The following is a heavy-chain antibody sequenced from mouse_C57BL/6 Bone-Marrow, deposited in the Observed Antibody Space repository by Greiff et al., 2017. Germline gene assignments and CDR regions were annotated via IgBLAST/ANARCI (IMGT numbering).Heavy chain of an antibody. D-gene: IGHD2-3*01. Sequence: VQLQQSGAGLVKPGASVSLSCTASGYTFTSYWMHWVKQRPGQGLEWIGMIHPNSGSTNYNEKFKSKATLTVDKSSSTAYMQLSSLTSEDTAVYYCARKDDYFDYWGQGTTLTVSS. V-gene: IGHV1-64*01. CDR3: ARKDDYFDY. CDR1: GYTFTSYW. CDR2: IHPNSGST. J-gene: IGHJ2*01.